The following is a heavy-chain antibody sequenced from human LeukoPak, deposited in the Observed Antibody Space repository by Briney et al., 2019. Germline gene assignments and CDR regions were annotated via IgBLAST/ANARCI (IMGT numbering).Heavy chain of an antibody. V-gene: IGHV3-23*01. J-gene: IGHJ4*02. Sequence: GGSLRLSCAASRFTFNDYGMGWVRQSPGKGLEWGSTIGGRSGSTYYADSVKGQFTISRDNSKNTLYLQMNSLRAEDTAVYYCARESYDFWSGYYTSIFGYWGQGTLVTVSS. CDR2: IGGRSGST. CDR1: RFTFNDYG. D-gene: IGHD3-3*01. CDR3: ARESYDFWSGYYTSIFGY.